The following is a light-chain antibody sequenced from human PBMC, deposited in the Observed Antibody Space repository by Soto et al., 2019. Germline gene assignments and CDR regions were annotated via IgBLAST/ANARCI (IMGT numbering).Light chain of an antibody. CDR3: KQSYSTPST. V-gene: IGKV1-39*01. CDR1: QSISSY. Sequence: DLQMTQSPSSLSASVGDRVTITCRASQSISSYLNWYQQKPGKAHKRLNNASSSLQSGVSSRFSGSGYETVFTLTISLRPAEDFAYYCAKQSYSTPSTFGQGTKVDIK. CDR2: ASS. J-gene: IGKJ1*01.